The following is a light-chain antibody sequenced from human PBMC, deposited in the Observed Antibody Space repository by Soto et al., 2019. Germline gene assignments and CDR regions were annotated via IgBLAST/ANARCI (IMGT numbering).Light chain of an antibody. V-gene: IGKV3-15*01. CDR3: QQYNDWPLT. CDR2: GAS. J-gene: IGKJ4*01. CDR1: QSINSN. Sequence: EIVMTQSPATLSVSPGERATLSCRASQSINSNLAWYQQKPDQAPRLLIFGASSRANGIPARFTGSGSGTEFTLTISSLQSEDFAVYYCQQYNDWPLTFGGGTKVEIK.